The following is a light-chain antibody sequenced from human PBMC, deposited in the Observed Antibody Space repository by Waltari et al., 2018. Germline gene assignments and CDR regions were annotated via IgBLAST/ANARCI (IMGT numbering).Light chain of an antibody. J-gene: IGLJ2*01. CDR2: DVI. CDR3: SAYTRGVV. V-gene: IGLV2-14*03. CDR1: SRDVGDHNH. Sequence: QSALTQIASVAGSPGQSITISCTGTSRDVGDHNHVSLYQQHPGKLPKLLFYDVISRPSGVSTRFSGSKSGNTASLTISGLQAEDEADYYCSAYTRGVVFGGGTQLTVL.